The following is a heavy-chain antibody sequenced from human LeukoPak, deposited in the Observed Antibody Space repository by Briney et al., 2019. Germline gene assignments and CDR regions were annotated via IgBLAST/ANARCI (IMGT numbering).Heavy chain of an antibody. D-gene: IGHD1-14*01. CDR3: AGLPPSPNPPLYS. J-gene: IGHJ4*02. CDR1: GGSISSSNW. CDR2: IYHSGSA. V-gene: IGHV4-4*02. Sequence: SGTLSLTCAVSGGSISSSNWWSWVRQSPGKGLEWIGEIYHSGSANYNPSLNSRITISVDKSKNQLSLKLSSVTAADTAVCYWAGLPPSPNPPLYSWGQGTLVTVSP.